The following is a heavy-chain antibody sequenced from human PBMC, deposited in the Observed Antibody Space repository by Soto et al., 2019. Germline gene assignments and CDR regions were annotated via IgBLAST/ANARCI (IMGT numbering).Heavy chain of an antibody. Sequence: SETLSLTCSVSGGTVNTYYWSWIRQPPGKELEWIGYIYSSGNTNYNPSLKSRVTISVDTPNNQFFLKLSSVTAADTAVYYCARDRGPTSYSDYWGQGNMVTVSS. J-gene: IGHJ4*02. V-gene: IGHV4-59*02. CDR3: ARDRGPTSYSDY. CDR2: IYSSGNT. CDR1: GGTVNTYY. D-gene: IGHD3-10*01.